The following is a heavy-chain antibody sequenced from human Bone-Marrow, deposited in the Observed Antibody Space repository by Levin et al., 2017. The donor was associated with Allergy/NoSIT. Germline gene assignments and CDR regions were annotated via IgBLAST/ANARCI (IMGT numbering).Heavy chain of an antibody. CDR1: GFTFSSYD. CDR3: AKSYYDYWSGYPPHNWFDP. D-gene: IGHD3-3*01. CDR2: ISHDGRNK. V-gene: IGHV3-30*18. Sequence: GESLKISCGGSGFTFSSYDMHWVRQAPGKGLEWLAVISHDGRNKYYADSVKGRFTISRDNSNRTLYLQMSSLRADDTAVYYCAKSYYDYWSGYPPHNWFDPWGQGALVTVSS. J-gene: IGHJ5*02.